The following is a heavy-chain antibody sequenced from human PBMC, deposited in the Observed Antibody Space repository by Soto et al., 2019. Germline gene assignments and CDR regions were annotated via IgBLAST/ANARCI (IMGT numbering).Heavy chain of an antibody. CDR3: ARLHSWSYYSLDY. CDR1: GVSISNNY. V-gene: IGHV4-59*08. CDR2: IYYSGST. Sequence: PSETLSLTCTVSGVSISNNYWSWIRQPPGKGLEWIGYIYYSGSTNYNPSLKSRVAISVDTSKSQCSLKLTSVTAADTAVYYGARLHSWSYYSLDYWGQGPLVTFSS. D-gene: IGHD1-26*01. J-gene: IGHJ4*02.